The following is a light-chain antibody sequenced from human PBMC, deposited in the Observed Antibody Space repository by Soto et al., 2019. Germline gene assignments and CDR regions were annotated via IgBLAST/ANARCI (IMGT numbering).Light chain of an antibody. CDR1: QSISSD. V-gene: IGKV3-15*01. J-gene: IGKJ5*01. Sequence: EIVMTQSPATLSVSPGERATLSCRASQSISSDLAWYQQKPGQAPRLFIYGAFTRATGIPARISGSGSGTEFTLTISSLQSEDFGVYYCQQYNNWPPITFGQGTRLEIK. CDR3: QQYNNWPPIT. CDR2: GAF.